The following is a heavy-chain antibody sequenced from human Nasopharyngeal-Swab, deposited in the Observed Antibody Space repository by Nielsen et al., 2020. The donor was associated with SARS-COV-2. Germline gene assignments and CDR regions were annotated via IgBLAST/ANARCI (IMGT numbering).Heavy chain of an antibody. V-gene: IGHV3-74*01. CDR3: ARVGYSSSPGGWFDP. CDR1: GFTFSSYW. CDR2: INSDGSST. Sequence: GGSLRLSCAASGFTFSSYWMHWVRQAPGKGLVWVSRINSDGSSTSYADSVKGRFTISRDNAKNTLYLQMTSLRAEDTAVYYCARVGYSSSPGGWFDPWGQGTLVTVSS. D-gene: IGHD6-6*01. J-gene: IGHJ5*02.